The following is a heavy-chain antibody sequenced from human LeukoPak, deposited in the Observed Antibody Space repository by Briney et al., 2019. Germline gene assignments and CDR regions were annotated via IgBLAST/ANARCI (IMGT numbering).Heavy chain of an antibody. CDR2: IDPSDSYT. V-gene: IGHV5-10-1*01. Sequence: GESLKISCRGSGYSFTSYWISWGRQMPGKGLEWMGRIDPSDSYTNYSPSFQGHVTISADKSISTAYLQWSSLKASDTAMYYCARLYCSSTSCYENYFDYWGQGTLVTVSS. CDR1: GYSFTSYW. J-gene: IGHJ4*02. D-gene: IGHD2-2*01. CDR3: ARLYCSSTSCYENYFDY.